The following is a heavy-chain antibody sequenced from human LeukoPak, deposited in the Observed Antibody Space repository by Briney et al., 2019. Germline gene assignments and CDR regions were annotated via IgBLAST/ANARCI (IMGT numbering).Heavy chain of an antibody. CDR3: ARRLLVGNTGYYFDY. D-gene: IGHD1-26*01. CDR1: SGSISGYD. Sequence: SETLSLTCTVSSGSISGYDWPWIRQPPGKGLEWIGYIHYSGNTNYHPSLKSRVTLSVDTSKKQFSLELSSVTAADTAVYYCARRLLVGNTGYYFDYWGQGTLVTVSS. V-gene: IGHV4-59*01. CDR2: IHYSGNT. J-gene: IGHJ4*02.